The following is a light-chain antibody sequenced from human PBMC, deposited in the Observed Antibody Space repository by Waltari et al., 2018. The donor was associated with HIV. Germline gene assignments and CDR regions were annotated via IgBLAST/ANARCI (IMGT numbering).Light chain of an antibody. V-gene: IGLV2-14*01. CDR3: SSYTSSSTYV. Sequence: QSALTQPASVSGPPGQSITISCTGPTNDVGSSNYVSWHQQHPGEAPKLIIHDVSERPSWISHRCSGSKSGNTASLTISGLQTEDEADYYCSSYTSSSTYVFGTGTRVTVL. CDR2: DVS. J-gene: IGLJ1*01. CDR1: TNDVGSSNY.